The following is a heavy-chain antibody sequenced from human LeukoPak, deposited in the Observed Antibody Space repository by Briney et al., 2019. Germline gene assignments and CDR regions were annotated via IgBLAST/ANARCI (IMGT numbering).Heavy chain of an antibody. Sequence: ASVKVSCKASGYTFTSFDINWVRQATGQGLEWMGWMNPNSGNTGYAQKFQGRVTMTRNTSISTAYMELSSLRSEDTAVYYCARGRGKATVVKWRYGWFDPWGQGTLVTVSS. J-gene: IGHJ5*02. D-gene: IGHD4-23*01. CDR3: ARGRGKATVVKWRYGWFDP. CDR1: GYTFTSFD. V-gene: IGHV1-8*01. CDR2: MNPNSGNT.